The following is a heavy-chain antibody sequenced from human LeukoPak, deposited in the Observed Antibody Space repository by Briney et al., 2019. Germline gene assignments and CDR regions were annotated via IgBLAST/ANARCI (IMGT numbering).Heavy chain of an antibody. J-gene: IGHJ4*02. CDR3: EKDSSPSGNDSYFDY. CDR2: ISWNSGSI. D-gene: IGHD5-12*01. CDR1: GFTFDDYA. Sequence: PGRSLRLSCAASGFTFDDYAMHWVRQAPGKGLEWVSGISWNSGSIGYADSVKGRFTISRDNAKNSLYLQMNSLRAEDTALYYCEKDSSPSGNDSYFDYWAQEPLLTAPS. V-gene: IGHV3-9*01.